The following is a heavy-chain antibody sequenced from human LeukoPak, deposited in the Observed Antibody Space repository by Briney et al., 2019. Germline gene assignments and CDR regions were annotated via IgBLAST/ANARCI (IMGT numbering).Heavy chain of an antibody. Sequence: GGSLRLSCAASGFTFTTYWMHWVRQAPGKGPVWVSHINSDGSITSYADSVKGRFTISRDNAKNTLYLQMNSLRAEDTAVYYCARDAVDTANAVWGQGTTVTVSS. V-gene: IGHV3-74*01. CDR2: INSDGSIT. D-gene: IGHD5-18*01. J-gene: IGHJ6*02. CDR1: GFTFTTYW. CDR3: ARDAVDTANAV.